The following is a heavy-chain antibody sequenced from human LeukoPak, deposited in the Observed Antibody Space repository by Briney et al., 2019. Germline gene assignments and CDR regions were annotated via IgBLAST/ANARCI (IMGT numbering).Heavy chain of an antibody. CDR2: ISYDGSNK. Sequence: GGSLRLSCAASGFTFSSYAMHWVRQAPGKGLEWVAVISYDGSNKYYADSVKGRFTISRDNSKNTLYLQMNSLRAEDTAVYYCAKGSSSGYYYWSYYFDYWGQGTLVTVSS. D-gene: IGHD3-22*01. CDR3: AKGSSSGYYYWSYYFDY. J-gene: IGHJ4*02. V-gene: IGHV3-30*04. CDR1: GFTFSSYA.